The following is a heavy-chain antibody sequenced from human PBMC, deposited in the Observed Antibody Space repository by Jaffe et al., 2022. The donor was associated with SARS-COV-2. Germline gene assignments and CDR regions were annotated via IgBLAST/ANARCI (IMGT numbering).Heavy chain of an antibody. D-gene: IGHD6-19*01. CDR2: ISWNSGSI. J-gene: IGHJ6*02. CDR1: GFTFDDYA. V-gene: IGHV3-9*01. CDR3: AKDIKGRPIEQWLVAERGSGDYYGMDV. Sequence: EVQLVESGGGLVQPGRSLRLSCAASGFTFDDYAMHWVRQAPGKGLEWVSGISWNSGSIGYADSVKGRFTISRDNAKNSLYLQMNSLRAEDTALYYCAKDIKGRPIEQWLVAERGSGDYYGMDVWGQGTTVTVSS.